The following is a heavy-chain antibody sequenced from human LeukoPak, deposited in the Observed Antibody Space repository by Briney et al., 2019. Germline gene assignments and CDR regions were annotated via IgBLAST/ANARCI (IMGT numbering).Heavy chain of an antibody. D-gene: IGHD6-13*01. J-gene: IGHJ4*02. CDR2: ISSSSTYI. V-gene: IGHV3-21*01. CDR3: AREVFSSSWPTFDY. CDR1: GFTFSSYS. Sequence: GTLRLSCAASGFTFSSYSMNWVRQAPGKGLEWVSSISSSSTYIYYADSVKGRFTISRDNAKNSLYLQMNSLRAEDTAVYYCAREVFSSSWPTFDYWGQGTLVTVSP.